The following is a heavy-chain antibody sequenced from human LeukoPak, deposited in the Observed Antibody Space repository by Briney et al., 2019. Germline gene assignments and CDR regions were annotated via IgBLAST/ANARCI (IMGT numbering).Heavy chain of an antibody. Sequence: GGSLRLSCAASGFTFGTHVMSWVRQAPGKGLEWVSVISGSGDFTNYADSVKGRFTVSRDNSKNTLHLQMHSLRAEDTAVYFCAKEAYYFFESWGQGTLVTVSS. CDR1: GFTFGTHV. J-gene: IGHJ4*02. CDR2: ISGSGDFT. V-gene: IGHV3-23*01. D-gene: IGHD1-26*01. CDR3: AKEAYYFFES.